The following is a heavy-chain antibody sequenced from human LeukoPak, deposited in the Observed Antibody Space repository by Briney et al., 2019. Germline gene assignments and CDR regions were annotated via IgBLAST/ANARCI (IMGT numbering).Heavy chain of an antibody. V-gene: IGHV3-23*01. CDR3: AKVGDSSGSLDY. CDR2: ISGSGGST. CDR1: GFTFSSYA. D-gene: IGHD3-22*01. J-gene: IGHJ4*02. Sequence: GGSLRLSCAASGFTFSSYAMSWVRLAPGKGLEWVSAISGSGGSTYYADSVKGRFTISRDNSKNTLYLQMNSLRAEDTAVYYCAKVGDSSGSLDYWGQGTLVTVSS.